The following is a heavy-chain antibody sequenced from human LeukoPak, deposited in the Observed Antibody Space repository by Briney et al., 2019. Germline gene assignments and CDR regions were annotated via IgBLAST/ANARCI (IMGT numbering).Heavy chain of an antibody. V-gene: IGHV1-69*05. CDR1: GGTFSSYA. D-gene: IGHD1-26*01. CDR3: ASFDRVGATTRRDYYYYYMDV. J-gene: IGHJ6*03. CDR2: IIPIFGTA. Sequence: SVKVSCKASGGTFSSYAISWVRQAPGQGLEWMGGIIPIFGTANYAQKFQGRVTITTDESTSTAYMELSSLRSEDTAVYYCASFDRVGATTRRDYYYYYMDVWGKGTTVTVSS.